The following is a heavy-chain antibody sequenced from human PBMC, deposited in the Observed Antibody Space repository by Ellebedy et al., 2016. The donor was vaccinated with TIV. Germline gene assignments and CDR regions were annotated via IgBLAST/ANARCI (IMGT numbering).Heavy chain of an antibody. V-gene: IGHV3-30*03. CDR2: ISFDGRSR. J-gene: IGHJ4*02. D-gene: IGHD4-23*01. Sequence: PGGSLRLSCAASGFIFSDYPMHWVHQAPGKGLEWLTFISFDGRSRDYADSVKGRFTISRDNSKNTLFLQMSTLRPDDTAVYYCARDSGYGGDPGPSYWGQGTLVTVSS. CDR1: GFIFSDYP. CDR3: ARDSGYGGDPGPSY.